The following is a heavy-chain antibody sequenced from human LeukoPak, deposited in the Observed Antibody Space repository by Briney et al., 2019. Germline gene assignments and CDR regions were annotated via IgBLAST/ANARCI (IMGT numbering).Heavy chain of an antibody. J-gene: IGHJ3*01. CDR3: AREGPLLVSEDASDF. D-gene: IGHD2-15*01. CDR2: ISHSSTTI. CDR1: GFPLSPYN. Sequence: RPGGSLRLCCAASGFPLSPYNMNWVRQAPGKGLEWISYISHSSTTIYYADSVEGRFTISRDNAKNSLYLQMNSLRADDTAVYYCAREGPLLVSEDASDFWGQGTMVTVSS. V-gene: IGHV3-48*01.